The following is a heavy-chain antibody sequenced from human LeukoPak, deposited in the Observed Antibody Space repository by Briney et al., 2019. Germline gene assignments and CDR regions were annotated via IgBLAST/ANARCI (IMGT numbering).Heavy chain of an antibody. CDR1: GGSISSYY. V-gene: IGHV4-59*08. Sequence: SETLSLTCTVSGGSISSYYWGWIRQPPGKGLEWIGYIYYSGSTNYNPSLKSRVTISVDTSKNQFSLKLSSVTAADTAVYYCARGRVGSGLKFDYWGQGTLVTVSS. J-gene: IGHJ4*02. D-gene: IGHD6-19*01. CDR3: ARGRVGSGLKFDY. CDR2: IYYSGST.